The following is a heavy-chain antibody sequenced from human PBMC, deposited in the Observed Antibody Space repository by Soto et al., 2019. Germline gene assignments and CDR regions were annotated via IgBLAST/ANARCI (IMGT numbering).Heavy chain of an antibody. CDR3: VKGEYYYDSSGYYPFDY. J-gene: IGHJ4*02. Sequence: VRQAPGKGLEYVSSISINGGSTHYADSVKGRFTISRDNSKNTQYLQMSSLRADDTALYYCVKGEYYYDSSGYYPFDYWGQGTLVTVSS. D-gene: IGHD3-22*01. CDR2: ISINGGST. V-gene: IGHV3-64D*06.